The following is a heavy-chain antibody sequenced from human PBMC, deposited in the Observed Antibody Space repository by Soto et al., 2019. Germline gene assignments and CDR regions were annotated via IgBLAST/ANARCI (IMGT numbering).Heavy chain of an antibody. CDR1: GFTFSSYA. CDR2: ISGSGGST. D-gene: IGHD6-13*01. J-gene: IGHJ4*02. V-gene: IGHV3-23*01. Sequence: GGSLRLSCATSGFTFSSYAMSWVRQAPGKGLEWVSAISGSGGSTYYADSVKGRFTISRDNSKNTLYLQMNSLRAEDTAVYYCAKDHLKPHSWYRDYWGQGTLVTVSS. CDR3: AKDHLKPHSWYRDY.